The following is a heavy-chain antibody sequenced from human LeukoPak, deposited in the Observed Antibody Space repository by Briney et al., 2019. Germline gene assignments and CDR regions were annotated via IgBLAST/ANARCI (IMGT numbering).Heavy chain of an antibody. V-gene: IGHV6-1*01. CDR1: GDSVSSNSAA. Sequence: SQTLSLTCAISGDSVSSNSAAWNWIRQSPSRGLEWLGRTYYRSKWYNDYAVSVKSRITINPDTSKNQFSLQLNSVTPEDTAVYYCAREIPNAAITMVRGVTFNWFDPWGQGTLVTVSS. J-gene: IGHJ5*02. CDR2: TYYRSKWYN. D-gene: IGHD3-10*01. CDR3: AREIPNAAITMVRGVTFNWFDP.